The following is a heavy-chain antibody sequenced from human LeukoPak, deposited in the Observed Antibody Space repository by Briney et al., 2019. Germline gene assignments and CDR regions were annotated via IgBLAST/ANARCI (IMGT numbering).Heavy chain of an antibody. J-gene: IGHJ3*02. D-gene: IGHD3-10*01. Sequence: PGGSLRLSCAASGFTFSSYGMHWVRQAPGKGLEWVAVIWYDGSNKYYADSVKGRFTISRDNSKNTLYLQMNSLRAEDTAVYYCARDGGSGSYPQRGAFDIWGQGTMVTVSS. CDR1: GFTFSSYG. V-gene: IGHV3-33*01. CDR2: IWYDGSNK. CDR3: ARDGGSGSYPQRGAFDI.